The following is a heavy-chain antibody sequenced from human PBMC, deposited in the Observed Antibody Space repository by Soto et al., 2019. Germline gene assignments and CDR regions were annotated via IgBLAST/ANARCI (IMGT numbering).Heavy chain of an antibody. CDR2: LRRDGGEE. CDR3: ARDATYRDSSVYYDVFDI. Sequence: DVQLMESGGCLVQPGGSLRLSCAASGFTFSYYWMTWVRQAPGKGLEWVANLRRDGGEEHYVDSVKGRFSVSRDNAKVSLYLQMNILRIEDAAVYYCARDATYRDSSVYYDVFDIWGQGTMVTVSS. CDR1: GFTFSYYW. J-gene: IGHJ3*02. D-gene: IGHD3-22*01. V-gene: IGHV3-7*05.